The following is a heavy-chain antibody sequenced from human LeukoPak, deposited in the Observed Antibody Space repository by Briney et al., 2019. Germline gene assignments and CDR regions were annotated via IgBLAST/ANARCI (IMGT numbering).Heavy chain of an antibody. CDR2: ISSSSSYI. Sequence: GGSLRLSCEASGFTFRSYAMNWVRQAPGKGLEWVSSISSSSSYIYYADSVKGRFTISRDNAKNSLYLQMNSLRAEDTAVYYCARSDRHYFDYWGQGTLVTVSS. CDR3: ARSDRHYFDY. J-gene: IGHJ4*02. V-gene: IGHV3-21*01. CDR1: GFTFRSYA.